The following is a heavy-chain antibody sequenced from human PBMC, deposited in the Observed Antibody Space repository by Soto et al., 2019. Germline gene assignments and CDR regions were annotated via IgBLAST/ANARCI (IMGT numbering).Heavy chain of an antibody. D-gene: IGHD4-17*01. J-gene: IGHJ4*02. CDR1: GGTFRSHT. Sequence: QVQLVQSGAEVKKPGSSVMVSCKASGGTFRSHTFSWVRQAPGQRLEWMGGIIPTFSRPNYAQKFQGRVTITADQSTSAAYLKLSSLRSEDTAVYYWVRAYLREVGDYHIWSAFDYWGQGTLVTVSS. CDR2: IIPTFSRP. CDR3: VRAYLREVGDYHIWSAFDY. V-gene: IGHV1-69*01.